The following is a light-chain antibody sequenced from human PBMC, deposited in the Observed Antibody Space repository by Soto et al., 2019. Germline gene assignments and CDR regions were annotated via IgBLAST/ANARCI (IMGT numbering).Light chain of an antibody. CDR3: QQYSTYWT. Sequence: DIRLTQSPSTLSASVEDRVTITCRASQSISTWLAWYQQKPGKAPKLLIFEATTLETGVPSRFSGSGSGTDFTLTITSLQPDDLATYYCQQYSTYWTFGQGTKVEVK. CDR1: QSISTW. V-gene: IGKV1-5*01. J-gene: IGKJ1*01. CDR2: EAT.